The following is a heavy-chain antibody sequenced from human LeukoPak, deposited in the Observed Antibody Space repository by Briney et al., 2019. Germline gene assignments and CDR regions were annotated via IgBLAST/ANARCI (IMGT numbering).Heavy chain of an antibody. J-gene: IGHJ6*02. CDR1: GYTFTSYG. V-gene: IGHV1-18*01. D-gene: IGHD3-16*02. CDR3: ARDKIGQYDYVWGSYRIYYYYGMDV. Sequence: GASVKVSCKASGYTFTSYGISWVRQAPGQRLEWMGWISAYNGNTNYAQKLQGRVTMTTDTSTSTAYMELRSLRSDDTAVYYCARDKIGQYDYVWGSYRIYYYYGMDVWGQGTTVTVSS. CDR2: ISAYNGNT.